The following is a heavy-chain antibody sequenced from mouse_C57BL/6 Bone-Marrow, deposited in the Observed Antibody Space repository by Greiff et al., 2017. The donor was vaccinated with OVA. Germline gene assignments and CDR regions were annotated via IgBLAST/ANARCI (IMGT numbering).Heavy chain of an antibody. CDR2: INPSSGYT. V-gene: IGHV1-7*01. CDR3: ARKDLTIRYFDV. D-gene: IGHD2-12*01. J-gene: IGHJ1*03. CDR1: GYTFTSYW. Sequence: QVQLKESGAELAKPGASVKLSCKASGYTFTSYWMHWVKQRPGQGLEWIGYINPSSGYTTYNQKFKDKATLTADKSSSTAYMQLSSLTYEDSAVDYCARKDLTIRYFDVWGTGTTVTVSS.